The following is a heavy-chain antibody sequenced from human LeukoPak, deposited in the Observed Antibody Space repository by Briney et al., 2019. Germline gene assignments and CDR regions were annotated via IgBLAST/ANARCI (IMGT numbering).Heavy chain of an antibody. J-gene: IGHJ3*02. Sequence: ASVKVSCKASGYTFTSYYMHWVRQAPGQGLEWMGIVNPSGGSTSYAQKFQGRVTMTRDTSTSTVYMELSSLRSEDTAVYYCARSAGGGDAFDIWGQGTMVTVSS. CDR1: GYTFTSYY. CDR2: VNPSGGST. CDR3: ARSAGGGDAFDI. V-gene: IGHV1-46*01. D-gene: IGHD3-16*01.